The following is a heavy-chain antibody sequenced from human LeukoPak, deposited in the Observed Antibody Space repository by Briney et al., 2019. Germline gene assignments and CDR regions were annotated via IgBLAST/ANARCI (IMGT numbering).Heavy chain of an antibody. D-gene: IGHD3-3*01. CDR1: GFTFSIYA. CDR3: AKRYYVFPLDY. Sequence: PGGSLRLSCAASGFTFSIYAMNWVRQAPGKGLEWVSSISANGGETHYADSVKGRFTISRDNSKNTLYLQINNPRVEDTAVYYCAKRYYVFPLDYWGQGTLVTVSS. J-gene: IGHJ4*02. V-gene: IGHV3-23*01. CDR2: ISANGGET.